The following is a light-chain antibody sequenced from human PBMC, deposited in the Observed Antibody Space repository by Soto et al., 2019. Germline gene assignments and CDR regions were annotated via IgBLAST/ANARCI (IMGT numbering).Light chain of an antibody. J-gene: IGKJ1*01. V-gene: IGKV3-15*01. CDR2: HVS. CDR3: HQYNNWPSWT. Sequence: EIVLTQAPATLSVSPGDSPTLSCRASQSVGPNLVWYQQRFGQSPRLXXYHVSTRATGVPARFSGIVSETEFTLPIRRLQPEDFAIYYGHQYNNWPSWTFGQGTKVDIK. CDR1: QSVGPN.